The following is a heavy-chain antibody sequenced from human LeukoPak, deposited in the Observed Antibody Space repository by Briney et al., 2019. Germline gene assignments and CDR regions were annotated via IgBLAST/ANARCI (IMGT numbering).Heavy chain of an antibody. V-gene: IGHV3-73*01. CDR1: GFTFSGSA. CDR3: ARVTNSGYSSSWYNRRQWDAFDI. CDR2: IRSKANSYAT. D-gene: IGHD6-13*01. J-gene: IGHJ3*02. Sequence: GGSLRLSCAASGFTFSGSAMHWVRQASGKGLEWVGRIRSKANSYATVYAASVKGRFTISRDDSKNTAYLQMNSLKTEDTGVYYCARVTNSGYSSSWYNRRQWDAFDIWGQGTMVTVSS.